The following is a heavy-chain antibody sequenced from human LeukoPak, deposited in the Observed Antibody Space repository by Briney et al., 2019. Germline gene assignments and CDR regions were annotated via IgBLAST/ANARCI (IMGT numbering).Heavy chain of an antibody. CDR2: IIPIFGTA. CDR3: ARSVGLTVKRFYFDY. CDR1: GGTFSSYA. D-gene: IGHD4-11*01. J-gene: IGHJ4*02. Sequence: GASVKVSCKASGGTFSSYAISWVRQAPGQGLEWMGGIIPIFGTANYAQKFQGRVTITTDESTSTAYMELSSLRSEDTAVYYCARSVGLTVKRFYFDYWGQGTLVTVSS. V-gene: IGHV1-69*05.